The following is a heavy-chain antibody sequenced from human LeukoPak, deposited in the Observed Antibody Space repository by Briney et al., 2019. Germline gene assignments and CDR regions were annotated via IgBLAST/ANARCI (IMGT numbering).Heavy chain of an antibody. D-gene: IGHD3-10*01. CDR1: GFTFNTYT. CDR2: ITTSSLYI. V-gene: IGHV3-21*04. Sequence: PGGSLRLSCAASGFTFNTYTMNWVRQAPGKGLEWVSSITTSSLYIYYTDSVKGRFTISRDNAKNSLYLQMNSLRAEDTALYYCAKGSPMVRDPGDYWGQGTLVTVSS. CDR3: AKGSPMVRDPGDY. J-gene: IGHJ4*02.